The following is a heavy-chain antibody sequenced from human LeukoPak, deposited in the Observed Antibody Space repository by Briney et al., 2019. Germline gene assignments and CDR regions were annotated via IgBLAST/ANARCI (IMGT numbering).Heavy chain of an antibody. CDR2: ISGSGGST. CDR3: AKDFIARYSYGYINWFDP. CDR1: GFTFSSYA. V-gene: IGHV3-23*01. D-gene: IGHD5-18*01. Sequence: GGSLRLSCAASGFTFSSYAMSWVRQAPGKGLEWASAISGSGGSTYYADSVKGRFTISRDNSKNTLYLQMNSLRAEDTAVYYCAKDFIARYSYGYINWFDPWGQGTLVTVSS. J-gene: IGHJ5*02.